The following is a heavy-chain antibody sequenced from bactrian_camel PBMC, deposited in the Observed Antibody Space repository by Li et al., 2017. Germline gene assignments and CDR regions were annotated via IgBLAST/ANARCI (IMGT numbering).Heavy chain of an antibody. CDR1: AYTDCNYA. Sequence: HVQLVESGGGSVQAGGSLRLSCRVSAYTDCNYAMSWYRQAPGKECEFVSEVDPSGGTRYTDSVKGRFTISQDGAKTAVSLQMNSLKTKDTAVYYCALGSSRQATMTARGKGTQVTVS. D-gene: IGHD3*01. V-gene: IGHV3S53*01. J-gene: IGHJ4*01. CDR2: VDPSGGT.